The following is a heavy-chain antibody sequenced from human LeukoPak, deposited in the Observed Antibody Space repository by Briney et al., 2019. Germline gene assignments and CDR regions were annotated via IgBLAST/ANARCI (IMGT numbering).Heavy chain of an antibody. J-gene: IGHJ1*01. Sequence: SVKVSCKASGGTFRSYAISWVRQAPGQGLEWMGRIIPIFGTANYAQKLQGRVTMTTDTSTSTAYMELRSLRSDDTAVYYCARDKEDDRFQHWGQGTLVTVSS. CDR3: ARDKEDDRFQH. D-gene: IGHD1-1*01. V-gene: IGHV1-69*05. CDR2: IIPIFGTA. CDR1: GGTFRSYA.